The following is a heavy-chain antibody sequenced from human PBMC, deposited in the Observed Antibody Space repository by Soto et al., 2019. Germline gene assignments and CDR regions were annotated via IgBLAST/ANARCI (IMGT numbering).Heavy chain of an antibody. CDR1: GFTFSNAW. CDR3: TTPDCRGYSYGNDAFDI. Sequence: GGSLRLSCAASGFTFSNAWMNWVRQAPGKGLEWVGRIKSKTDGGTTDYAAPVKGRFTISRDDSKNTLYLQMNSLKTEDTAVYYCTTPDCRGYSYGNDAFDIWGQGTMVTVSS. V-gene: IGHV3-15*07. D-gene: IGHD5-18*01. CDR2: IKSKTDGGTT. J-gene: IGHJ3*02.